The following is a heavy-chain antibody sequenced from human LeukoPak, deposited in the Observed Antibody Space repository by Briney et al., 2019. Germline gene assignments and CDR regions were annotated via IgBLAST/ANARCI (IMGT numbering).Heavy chain of an antibody. J-gene: IGHJ4*02. V-gene: IGHV4-38-2*02. CDR3: ARDRSGDNWNGNFFGY. CDR2: IYYSGST. CDR1: GFTFSDYY. Sequence: PGGSLRLSCAASGFTFSDYYMSWIRQPPGKGLEWIGSIYYSGSTYYNPSLKSRVTISVDTSKNQFSLKLSSVTAADTAVYYCARDRSGDNWNGNFFGYWGQGTLVTVSS. D-gene: IGHD1-20*01.